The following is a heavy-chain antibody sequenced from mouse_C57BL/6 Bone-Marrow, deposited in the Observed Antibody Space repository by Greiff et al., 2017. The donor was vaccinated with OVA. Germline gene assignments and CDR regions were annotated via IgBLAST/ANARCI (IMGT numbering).Heavy chain of an antibody. J-gene: IGHJ4*01. Sequence: VMLVESGPGLVQPSQSLSITCTVSGFSLTSYGVHWVRQSPGKGLEWLGVIWRGGSTDYNAAFMSRLSITKDNSKSQVFFKMNSLQADDTAIYYCAKNKRGVPDAMDYWGQGTSVTVSS. CDR3: AKNKRGVPDAMDY. CDR2: IWRGGST. V-gene: IGHV2-5*01. CDR1: GFSLTSYG.